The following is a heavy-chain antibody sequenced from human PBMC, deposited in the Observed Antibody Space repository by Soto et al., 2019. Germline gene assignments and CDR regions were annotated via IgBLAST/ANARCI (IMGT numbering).Heavy chain of an antibody. D-gene: IGHD1-1*01. CDR2: IYYSGST. CDR3: ARVQLERRGEAFDS. V-gene: IGHV4-30-4*01. J-gene: IGHJ3*02. CDR1: GGSISSGDYY. Sequence: TLSLTCTVSGGSISSGDYYWSWIRQPPGKGLEWIGYIYYSGSTYYNPSLKSRVTISVDTSKNQFSLKLSSVTAADTAVYYCARVQLERRGEAFDSWGQGTRVTVAS.